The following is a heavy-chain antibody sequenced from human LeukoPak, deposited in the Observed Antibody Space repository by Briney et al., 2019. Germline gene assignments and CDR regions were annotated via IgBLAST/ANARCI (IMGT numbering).Heavy chain of an antibody. V-gene: IGHV4-4*07. Sequence: NPSETLSLTCTVSGVSISSYYWSWIRQPAGKGLEWIGRIYTSGSTNYNPSLKSRVTISVDTSKNQFSLKLSSVTAADTAVYYCARVKIAAAGTLGWFDPWGQGTLVTVSS. CDR2: IYTSGST. J-gene: IGHJ5*02. D-gene: IGHD6-13*01. CDR1: GVSISSYY. CDR3: ARVKIAAAGTLGWFDP.